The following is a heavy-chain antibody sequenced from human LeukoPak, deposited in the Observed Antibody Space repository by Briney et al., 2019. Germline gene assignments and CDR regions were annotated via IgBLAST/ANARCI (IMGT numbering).Heavy chain of an antibody. Sequence: ASVKVSCKASGGTFSSYAISWVRQAPGQGLEWMGRIIPILGIANYAQKFQGRVTITADKSTSTAYMELSSLRSDDTAVYYCARAYSANIVVVPAAMSYYYYYYMDVWGKGTTVTVSS. CDR1: GGTFSSYA. J-gene: IGHJ6*03. V-gene: IGHV1-69*04. CDR3: ARAYSANIVVVPAAMSYYYYYYMDV. D-gene: IGHD2-2*01. CDR2: IIPILGIA.